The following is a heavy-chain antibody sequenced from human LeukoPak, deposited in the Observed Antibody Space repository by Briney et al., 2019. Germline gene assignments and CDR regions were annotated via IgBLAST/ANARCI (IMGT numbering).Heavy chain of an antibody. Sequence: SETLSLTCTVSGGSISSSSYYWGWIRQPPGKGLEWIGSIYYSGSTYYNPSLKSRVTISVDTSKNQFSLKLSSVTAADTAVYYCALVGARDGVDYWGQGTLVTVSS. V-gene: IGHV4-39*07. CDR2: IYYSGST. J-gene: IGHJ4*02. CDR3: ALVGARDGVDY. CDR1: GGSISSSSYY. D-gene: IGHD1-26*01.